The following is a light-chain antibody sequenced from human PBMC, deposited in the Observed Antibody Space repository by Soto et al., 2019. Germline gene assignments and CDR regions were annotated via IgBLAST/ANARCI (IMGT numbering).Light chain of an antibody. Sequence: QSALTQPASVTGSPGQSITMSYAGTRDDIGAYDYVSWYQQHPGNAPKLLVYEVTNRPSGVSDRFSGSKSGNTASLTISGLQAEDEADYYCNSYTNSSAVVFGGGTKVTVL. CDR1: RDDIGAYDY. J-gene: IGLJ2*01. V-gene: IGLV2-14*01. CDR3: NSYTNSSAVV. CDR2: EVT.